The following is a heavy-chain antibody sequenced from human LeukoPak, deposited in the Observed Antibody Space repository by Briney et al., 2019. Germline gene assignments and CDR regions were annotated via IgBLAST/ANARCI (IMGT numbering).Heavy chain of an antibody. D-gene: IGHD5-12*01. V-gene: IGHV3-48*03. CDR2: ITTSGSTI. CDR1: GFTFTNHE. J-gene: IGHJ4*02. CDR3: VRDRDIAYLRADF. Sequence: GGSLILSCVASGFTFTNHEMNWVRQAPGKGLEWVSYITTSGSTIYYAGSVKGRFTISRDNAKNSLYLQMNSLRAEDTAVYYCVRDRDIAYLRADFWGQGTLVTVSS.